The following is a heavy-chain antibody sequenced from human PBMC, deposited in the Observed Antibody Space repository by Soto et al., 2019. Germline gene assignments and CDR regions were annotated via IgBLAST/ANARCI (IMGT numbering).Heavy chain of an antibody. CDR1: GFTFSSYG. D-gene: IGHD3-10*01. CDR2: IWYDGSNK. CDR3: ARAPGYGMDV. J-gene: IGHJ6*02. V-gene: IGHV3-33*01. Sequence: QVQLVESGGGVVQPGRSLRLSCAASGFTFSSYGMHWVRQATGKGLEWVAVIWYDGSNKYYADSVKGRFTISRDNSKNALYLQMNSVRAEDTAVYYCARAPGYGMDVWGQGTTVTVSS.